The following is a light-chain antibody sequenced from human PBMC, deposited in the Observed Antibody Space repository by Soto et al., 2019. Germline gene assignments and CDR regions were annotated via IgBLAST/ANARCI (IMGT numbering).Light chain of an antibody. Sequence: EIVLTQSPGTLSLSPGERAILSCRASQSVSSSHLAWYQQKPGQAPRLLIYGASSRATGIPDRFSGSGSGTDFTLTISRLEPEDFAVYYCQQYGSSPLTFGGGNKVEIK. V-gene: IGKV3-20*01. J-gene: IGKJ4*01. CDR1: QSVSSSH. CDR3: QQYGSSPLT. CDR2: GAS.